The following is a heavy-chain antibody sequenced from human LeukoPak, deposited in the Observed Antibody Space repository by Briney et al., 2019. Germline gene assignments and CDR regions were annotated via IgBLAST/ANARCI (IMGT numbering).Heavy chain of an antibody. Sequence: GGSLRLSCAASGFTFSSYSMNWVRQAPGKGLEWVSYISSSSSTIYYADSVKGRFTISRDNAKNSLYLQMNSLRAEDTAVYYCAKDGYSSSYNFDYWGQGTLVTVSS. V-gene: IGHV3-48*01. CDR3: AKDGYSSSYNFDY. CDR2: ISSSSSTI. J-gene: IGHJ4*02. D-gene: IGHD6-6*01. CDR1: GFTFSSYS.